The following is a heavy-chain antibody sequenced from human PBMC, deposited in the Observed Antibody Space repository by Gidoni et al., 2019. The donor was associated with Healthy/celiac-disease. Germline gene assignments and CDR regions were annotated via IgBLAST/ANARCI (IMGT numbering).Heavy chain of an antibody. CDR3: AKDQTMRGGPSWGYDY. V-gene: IGHV3-9*01. D-gene: IGHD2-15*01. CDR1: GFTFDAYA. J-gene: IGHJ4*02. Sequence: EVQLVESGGGLVQPGRSLRLSCAASGFTFDAYAMHWVRQAPGKGLEWVSGSSWNSDSIGYADSVKGRFTISRDNAKNSLYLQMNSLRAEDTALYYCAKDQTMRGGPSWGYDYWGQGTLVTVSS. CDR2: SSWNSDSI.